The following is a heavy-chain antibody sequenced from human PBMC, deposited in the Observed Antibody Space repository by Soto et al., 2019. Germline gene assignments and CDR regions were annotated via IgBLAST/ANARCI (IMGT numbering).Heavy chain of an antibody. Sequence: QEQLVQSGAEVKKPGASVKVSCKTSGYTFTDYDINWVRQATGQGLEWIGWMNPNSGETGYAQKFQGRVTRTRSASLSTAYLGLSSLRSEDTAVYDCARVAVAARPRWYNWFDPWGQGTLVTVSS. D-gene: IGHD2-15*01. CDR1: GYTFTDYD. V-gene: IGHV1-8*01. CDR3: ARVAVAARPRWYNWFDP. CDR2: MNPNSGET. J-gene: IGHJ5*02.